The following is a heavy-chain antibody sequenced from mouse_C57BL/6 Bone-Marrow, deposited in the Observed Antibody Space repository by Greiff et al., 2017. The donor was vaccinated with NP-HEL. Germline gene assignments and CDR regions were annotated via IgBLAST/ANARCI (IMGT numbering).Heavy chain of an antibody. CDR3: AVGLMVPRENAMDY. J-gene: IGHJ4*01. Sequence: QVQLQQPGAELVRPGSSVKLSCKASGYTFTSYWMDWVKQRPGQGLEWIGNIYPSDSETHYNQKFKDKATLTVDKSSSTAYMQLSSLTSEDSAVYYCAVGLMVPRENAMDYWGQGTSVTVSS. CDR1: GYTFTSYW. V-gene: IGHV1-61*01. D-gene: IGHD2-1*01. CDR2: IYPSDSET.